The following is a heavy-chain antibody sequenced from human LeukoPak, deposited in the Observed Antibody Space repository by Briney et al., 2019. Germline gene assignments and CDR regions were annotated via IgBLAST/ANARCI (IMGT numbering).Heavy chain of an antibody. V-gene: IGHV3-30-3*01. D-gene: IGHD2-8*02. CDR3: ARSTAEENWFDP. CDR1: GFTFSSYA. CDR2: ISYDGSNK. Sequence: GRSLRLSCAASGFTFSSYAMHWVRQAPGKGLEWVAVISYDGSNKYYADSMKGRFTISRDNSKNTLYLQMNSLRAEDTAVYYCARSTAEENWFDPWGQGTLVTVSS. J-gene: IGHJ5*02.